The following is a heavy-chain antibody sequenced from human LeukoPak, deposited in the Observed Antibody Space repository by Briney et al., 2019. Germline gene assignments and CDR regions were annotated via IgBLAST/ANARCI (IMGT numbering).Heavy chain of an antibody. D-gene: IGHD3-3*01. J-gene: IGHJ4*02. CDR1: GFTFSSYS. V-gene: IGHV3-21*01. Sequence: GGSLRLSCAASGFTFSSYSMNWVRQAPGKGLEWVSSISSSSSYIYYADSVKGRFTISRDNAKNSLYLQMNSLRAEDTAVYYCASSPAAGPHDFFARGDFDYWGQGTLVTVSS. CDR3: ASSPAAGPHDFFARGDFDY. CDR2: ISSSSSYI.